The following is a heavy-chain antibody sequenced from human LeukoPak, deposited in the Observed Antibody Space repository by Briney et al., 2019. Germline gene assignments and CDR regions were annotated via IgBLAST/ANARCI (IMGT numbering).Heavy chain of an antibody. J-gene: IGHJ5*02. CDR2: IYYSRST. D-gene: IGHD3-10*01. CDR1: GGSISSGDYY. V-gene: IGHV4-30-4*01. Sequence: SETLSLTCTVSGGSISSGDYYWSWIRQPPGKGLEWIGYIYYSRSTYYNPSLKSRVTISVDTSKNQFSLKLSSVTAADTAVYYCATYSRVRGVKLYWFDPWGQGTLVTVSS. CDR3: ATYSRVRGVKLYWFDP.